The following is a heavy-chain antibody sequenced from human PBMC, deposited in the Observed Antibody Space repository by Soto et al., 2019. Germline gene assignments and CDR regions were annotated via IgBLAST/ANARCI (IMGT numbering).Heavy chain of an antibody. J-gene: IGHJ3*02. CDR3: AKDGVDHNSVWDPFDI. Sequence: LRLSCAASGFIFSDYAMSWVRQAPGKGLEWVAGMGGANGDTYYAESVRGRFAIFRDNSKSTLFLQLNSLRAEDTAVYFCAKDGVDHNSVWDPFDIWGQGTLVTVS. V-gene: IGHV3-23*01. CDR1: GFIFSDYA. D-gene: IGHD2-15*01. CDR2: MGGANGDT.